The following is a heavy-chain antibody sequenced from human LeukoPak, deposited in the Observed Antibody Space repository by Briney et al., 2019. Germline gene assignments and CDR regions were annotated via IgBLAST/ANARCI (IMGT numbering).Heavy chain of an antibody. CDR1: GYTFTSYD. D-gene: IGHD3-10*02. J-gene: IGHJ3*02. CDR2: MNPNSGNT. V-gene: IGHV1-8*01. CDR3: ARHYVAQGAFDI. Sequence: ASVKVSCKASGYTFTSYDINWVRQATGQGLEWMGWMNPNSGNTGYAQKFQGRVTMTRNTSISTAYMELSSLRSEDTAVYYCARHYVAQGAFDIWGQGTMVTVSS.